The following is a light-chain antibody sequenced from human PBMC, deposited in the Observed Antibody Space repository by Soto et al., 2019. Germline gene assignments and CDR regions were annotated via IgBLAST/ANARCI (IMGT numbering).Light chain of an antibody. CDR2: DAS. CDR1: HNIERW. Sequence: DIQMTQSPSTLSASVGDRVTITCRASHNIERWMAWYQQTPGKAPRLLIFDASTLHNGVPSRFSGSGSGTDFTLTISSLQPDDFATYYCQQFAISTTFGQGTKVDIK. CDR3: QQFAISTT. V-gene: IGKV1-5*01. J-gene: IGKJ1*01.